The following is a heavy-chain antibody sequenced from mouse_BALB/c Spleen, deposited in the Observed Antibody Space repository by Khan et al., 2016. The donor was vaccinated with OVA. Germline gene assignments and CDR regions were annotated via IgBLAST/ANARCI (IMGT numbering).Heavy chain of an antibody. Sequence: QVQLKQSGAELARPGASVKMSCKASGYTFTSYTIHWIKKRPGQGLEWIGYINPSNDYTNYNQKFKDMATLTTDKSSTTAYLRLSSLTSDDSAVYNCVRDGAYHRNDGWFAYWGQGTLVTVSA. D-gene: IGHD2-14*01. V-gene: IGHV1-4*01. CDR1: GYTFTSYT. CDR3: VRDGAYHRNDGWFAY. CDR2: INPSNDYT. J-gene: IGHJ3*01.